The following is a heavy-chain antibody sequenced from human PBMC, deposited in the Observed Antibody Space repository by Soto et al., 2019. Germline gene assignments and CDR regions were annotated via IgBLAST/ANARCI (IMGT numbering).Heavy chain of an antibody. V-gene: IGHV3-21*01. CDR1: GFTFSRYS. D-gene: IGHD5-12*01. CDR3: PSDPRRGYSCYGGFFDP. Sequence: GGSLRLSCAASGFTFSRYSMNWVRQAPGKGLEWVSSISSSSSYIYYGDSVKGRFTISRDNAKNILYLQMNRLRAEDTAVSYCPSDPRRGYSCYGGFFDPWGQGTLVTVSS. CDR2: ISSSSSYI. J-gene: IGHJ5*02.